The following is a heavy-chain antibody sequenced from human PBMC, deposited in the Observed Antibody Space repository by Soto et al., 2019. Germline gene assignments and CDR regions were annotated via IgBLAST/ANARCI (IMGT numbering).Heavy chain of an antibody. J-gene: IGHJ4*02. CDR3: ANQVGLPSRSHLMYYFDY. CDR2: ISGSGGST. Sequence: EVQLLESGGGLVQPGGSLRLSCAASGFTFSSYAMSWVRQAPGKGLEWVSAISGSGGSTYYADSVKGRFTISRDNSKTTLYLQMNSLRAEDTAVYYCANQVGLPSRSHLMYYFDYWGQGTLVTVSS. D-gene: IGHD4-17*01. CDR1: GFTFSSYA. V-gene: IGHV3-23*01.